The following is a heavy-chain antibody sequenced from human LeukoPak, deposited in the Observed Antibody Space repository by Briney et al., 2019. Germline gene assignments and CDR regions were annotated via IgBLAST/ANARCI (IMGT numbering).Heavy chain of an antibody. D-gene: IGHD2-2*01. J-gene: IGHJ4*02. CDR1: GYTFTSYA. V-gene: IGHV1-3*01. CDR2: INAGNGNT. CDR3: ARARVHCSSTSCSPFDY. Sequence: ASVKVSCKASGYTFTSYAMHWVRQAPGQRLEWMGWINAGNGNTKYSQKFQGRVTIATDESTSTAYMELSSLRSEDTAVYYCARARVHCSSTSCSPFDYWGQGTLVTVSS.